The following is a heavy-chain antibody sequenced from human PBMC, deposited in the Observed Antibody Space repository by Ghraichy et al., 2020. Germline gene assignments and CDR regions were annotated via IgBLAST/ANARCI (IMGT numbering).Heavy chain of an antibody. J-gene: IGHJ4*02. Sequence: GGSLRLACAASGFTFSSYSMNWVRQAPGKGLEWVSYISSSSNTIYYADSVKGRFTISRDNAKNSLYLQMNSLRAEDTAVYYCARDFHPDYWGQGTLVTVSS. CDR2: ISSSSNTI. CDR1: GFTFSSYS. V-gene: IGHV3-48*01. CDR3: ARDFHPDY.